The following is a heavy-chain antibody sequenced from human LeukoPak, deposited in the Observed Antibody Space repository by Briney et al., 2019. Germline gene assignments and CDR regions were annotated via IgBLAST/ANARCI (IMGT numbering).Heavy chain of an antibody. J-gene: IGHJ6*02. Sequence: ASVKVSCKASGYTFTSYGISWVRQAPGQGLEWMGGIIPIFGTANYARKFQGGVTITADESTSTAYMELSSLRSEDTAVYYCARDPGYSGYDGALLLGMDVWGQGTTVTVSS. CDR3: ARDPGYSGYDGALLLGMDV. D-gene: IGHD5-12*01. CDR2: IIPIFGTA. CDR1: GYTFTSYG. V-gene: IGHV1-69*13.